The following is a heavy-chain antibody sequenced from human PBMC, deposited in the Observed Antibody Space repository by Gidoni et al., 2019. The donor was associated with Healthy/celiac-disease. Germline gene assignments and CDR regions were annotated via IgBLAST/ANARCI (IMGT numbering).Heavy chain of an antibody. J-gene: IGHJ4*02. V-gene: IGHV4-39*01. CDR2: IYYSGST. D-gene: IGHD3-10*01. CDR3: ARRPEVRGVIRGYFDY. CDR1: GGSISSSSYY. Sequence: QLQLQESGPGLVKPSETLSLTCTVSGGSISSSSYYWGWIRQPPGKGLEWIGSIYYSGSTYYNPSLKSRVTISVDTSKNQFSLKLSSVTAADTAVYYCARRPEVRGVIRGYFDYWGQGTLVTVSS.